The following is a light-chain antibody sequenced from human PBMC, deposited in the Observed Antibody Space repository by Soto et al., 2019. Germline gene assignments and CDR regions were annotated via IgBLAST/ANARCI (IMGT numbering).Light chain of an antibody. CDR1: QGITNR. CDR3: QQANSFPIT. J-gene: IGKJ5*01. CDR2: EAS. Sequence: DIQMTQSPSSVSSSVGDRVTITCRASQGITNRLAWYQQKPGKAPKLLIYEASSLQSGVPSRISGSGSGTDFTLTISSLQPEDFATYYCQQANSFPITFGPGTRLDIK. V-gene: IGKV1D-12*01.